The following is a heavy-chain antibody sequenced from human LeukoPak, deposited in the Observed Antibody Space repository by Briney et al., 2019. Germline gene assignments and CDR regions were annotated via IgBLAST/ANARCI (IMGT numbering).Heavy chain of an antibody. D-gene: IGHD1-26*01. Sequence: SETLSLTCTVSAGSLSSYYWNWIRQPPGKGLEWIGYIYYSGITNYNPSLKSRVTISVDTSKNQFSLKLSSVTAADTAVYYCARDQLGIVGALGYFDYWGQGTLVTVSS. CDR1: AGSLSSYY. CDR2: IYYSGIT. CDR3: ARDQLGIVGALGYFDY. J-gene: IGHJ4*02. V-gene: IGHV4-59*12.